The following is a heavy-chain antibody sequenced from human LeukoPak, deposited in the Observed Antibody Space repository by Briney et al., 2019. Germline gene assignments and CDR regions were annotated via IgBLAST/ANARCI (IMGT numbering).Heavy chain of an antibody. V-gene: IGHV3-30*18. CDR1: GFTFSSYG. CDR2: ISYDGSNK. J-gene: IGHJ4*02. D-gene: IGHD5-18*01. CDR3: AKDRQGYSYGYYFDY. Sequence: PGGSLRLSCAASGFTFSSYGMHWVRQAPGKGLERVAVISYDGSNKYYADSVKGRFTISRDNSKNTLYLQMNSLRAEDTAVYYCAKDRQGYSYGYYFDYWGQGTLVTVSS.